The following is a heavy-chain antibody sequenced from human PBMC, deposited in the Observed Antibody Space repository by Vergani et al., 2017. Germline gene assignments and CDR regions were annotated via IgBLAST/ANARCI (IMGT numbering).Heavy chain of an antibody. CDR2: IRSKTNNYET. CDR1: GFTFSGSA. D-gene: IGHD5-18*01. Sequence: EVQLVESGGGLVQPGGSLTLSCAASGFTFSGSAMHWVRQPSGKGLQWVGRIRSKTNNYETAYVASVKGRFTVSRDDSKNTAYLQMDSLKIEDTAVYYCTRLSETPMVINGFDVWGQGTMVTVSS. CDR3: TRLSETPMVINGFDV. J-gene: IGHJ3*01. V-gene: IGHV3-73*02.